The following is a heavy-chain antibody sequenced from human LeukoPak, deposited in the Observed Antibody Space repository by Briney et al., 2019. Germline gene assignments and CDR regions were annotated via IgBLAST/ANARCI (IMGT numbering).Heavy chain of an antibody. Sequence: GGSLRLSCAASGLTVSTNYMTCVRQPPGKGLEWVSVIYSGGSTNYADSVRGRFSISRDNSKNTLYLQMNSLSAEDTAVYYCARGRYEFSAGMDVWGQGTTVTVSS. J-gene: IGHJ6*02. V-gene: IGHV3-53*01. CDR1: GLTVSTNY. CDR3: ARGRYEFSAGMDV. D-gene: IGHD5-12*01. CDR2: IYSGGST.